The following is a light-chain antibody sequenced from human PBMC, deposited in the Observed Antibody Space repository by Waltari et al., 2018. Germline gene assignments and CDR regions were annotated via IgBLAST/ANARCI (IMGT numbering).Light chain of an antibody. V-gene: IGKV3-20*01. J-gene: IGKJ1*01. Sequence: EIVLTQSPGTLSLSPEERATLSCRASQSVSSSYLAWYQQKPGQAPRLLIYGASSRATGIPDRFSVSGSGTDFTLTISRLEPEDFAVYYCQQYGSSPTTFGQGTKVEIK. CDR1: QSVSSSY. CDR3: QQYGSSPTT. CDR2: GAS.